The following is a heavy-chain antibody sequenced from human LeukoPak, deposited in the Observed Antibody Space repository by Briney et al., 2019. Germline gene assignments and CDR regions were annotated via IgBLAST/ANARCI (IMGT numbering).Heavy chain of an antibody. J-gene: IGHJ6*02. Sequence: SETLSLTCTVSGASISSYYWTWIRQPPGKGLEWIGSIYYSGSTYYNPSLKSRVTISVDTSKNQFSLKLSSVTAADTAVYYCARHHSPSQVPDMDVWGQGTTVTVSS. CDR1: GASISSYY. CDR2: IYYSGST. V-gene: IGHV4-59*05. CDR3: ARHHSPSQVPDMDV. D-gene: IGHD2-15*01.